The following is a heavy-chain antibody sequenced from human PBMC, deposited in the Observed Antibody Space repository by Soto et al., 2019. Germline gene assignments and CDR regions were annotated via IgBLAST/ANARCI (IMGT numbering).Heavy chain of an antibody. D-gene: IGHD6-13*01. Sequence: QVQLVESGGGVVQPGGSLRLSCAASGFTFSRHGMHWVRQAPGKGLEWVAIIWYDGSHKYYEDSVKGRFAISRDNFKKMVYLEMISLSDEDTARYYCVRDTSIASAGIYWYCDLWGRGTLVTVSS. CDR3: VRDTSIASAGIYWYCDL. J-gene: IGHJ2*01. CDR2: IWYDGSHK. V-gene: IGHV3-33*01. CDR1: GFTFSRHG.